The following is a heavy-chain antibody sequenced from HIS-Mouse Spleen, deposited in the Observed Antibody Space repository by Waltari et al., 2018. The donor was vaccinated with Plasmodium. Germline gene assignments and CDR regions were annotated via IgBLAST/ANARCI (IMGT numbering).Heavy chain of an antibody. J-gene: IGHJ4*02. CDR2: IKHSGSN. Sequence: QVQLQQWGAGLLKPSETLSLTCAVYGGSFSGYYWSWIRQPPGKGLEWIGEIKHSGSNNYNPSLKSRVTISVDTSKNQFSLKLSSVTAADTAVYYCARAYYDFWSGYRFDYWGQGTLVTVSS. D-gene: IGHD3-3*01. V-gene: IGHV4-34*01. CDR3: ARAYYDFWSGYRFDY. CDR1: GGSFSGYY.